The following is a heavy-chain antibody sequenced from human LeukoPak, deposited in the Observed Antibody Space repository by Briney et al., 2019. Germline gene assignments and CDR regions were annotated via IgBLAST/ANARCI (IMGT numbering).Heavy chain of an antibody. CDR3: ARDQYYSDSSGYPYDI. D-gene: IGHD3-22*01. CDR1: GFSFSIYN. CDR2: ISGSSSHV. Sequence: PGGPLRLSCEASGFSFSIYNMTWVRLAPGKGLEWVSSISGSSSHVWYADTVKGRFTSSRDNAKNSLYLQMSSLRVEDTAVCYCARDQYYSDSSGYPYDIWGQGTMVTVSS. V-gene: IGHV3-21*01. J-gene: IGHJ3*02.